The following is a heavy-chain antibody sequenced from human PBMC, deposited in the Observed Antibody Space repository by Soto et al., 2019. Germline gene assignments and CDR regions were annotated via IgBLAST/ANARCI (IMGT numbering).Heavy chain of an antibody. D-gene: IGHD2-2*01. J-gene: IGHJ6*02. CDR1: GYTFSSYG. CDR3: ARAPRSSELVPGAMIHYYYGMDV. V-gene: IGHV1-18*01. CDR2: ISVYNGNT. Sequence: QVQLVQSGAEVKKPGASVKVSCKASGYTFSSYGINWVRQAPGQGLEWMGWISVYNGNTNYAQKLQGRVTMPTDTSTSTAYMELRSLRSDATAVYYCARAPRSSELVPGAMIHYYYGMDVWGQGTTVTVSS.